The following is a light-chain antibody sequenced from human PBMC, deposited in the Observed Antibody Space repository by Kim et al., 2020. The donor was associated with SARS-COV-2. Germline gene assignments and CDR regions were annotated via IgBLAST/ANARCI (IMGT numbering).Light chain of an antibody. CDR1: QSISSNY. V-gene: IGKV3-20*01. J-gene: IGKJ4*01. Sequence: LSPGERATLSCRASQSISSNYLAWYQQKPGQAPRLFIYGASSRATGIPDRFSARGSGTDFTLTIIRLEPEDCAVYYCQHYGAPPLTFGGGTKLEI. CDR3: QHYGAPPLT. CDR2: GAS.